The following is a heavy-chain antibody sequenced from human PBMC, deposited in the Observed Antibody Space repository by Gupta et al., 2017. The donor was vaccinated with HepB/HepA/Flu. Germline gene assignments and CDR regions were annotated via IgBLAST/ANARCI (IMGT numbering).Heavy chain of an antibody. CDR2: IYYTGST. D-gene: IGHD2-2*01. CDR3: ARRTVLPAANFDAFDI. CDR1: GGSISTYY. Sequence: QVQLQESGPGLVKPSETLSLTCTISGGSISTYYWNWIRQPPGKGLEWIGYIYYTGSTKYDPSLKSRVTVSVDTSKNQFSLKLSSVTAADTAVYYCARRTVLPAANFDAFDIWGHGTMVTVSS. J-gene: IGHJ3*02. V-gene: IGHV4-59*08.